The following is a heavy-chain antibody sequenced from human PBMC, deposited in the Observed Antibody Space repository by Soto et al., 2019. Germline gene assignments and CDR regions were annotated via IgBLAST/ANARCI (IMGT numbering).Heavy chain of an antibody. V-gene: IGHV5-10-1*01. Sequence: GESLKISCKGSGYSFTSYWISWVRQVPGKGLEWMGRIDPSDSYTNYSPSFQGHVTISADKSISTAYLQWSSLKASDTAMYYCARHHKYYDFWSGYYWQNGMDVWGQGTTVTVSS. D-gene: IGHD3-3*01. J-gene: IGHJ6*02. CDR2: IDPSDSYT. CDR1: GYSFTSYW. CDR3: ARHHKYYDFWSGYYWQNGMDV.